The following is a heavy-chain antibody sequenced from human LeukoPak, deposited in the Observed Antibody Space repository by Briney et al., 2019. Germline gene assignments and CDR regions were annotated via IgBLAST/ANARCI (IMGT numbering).Heavy chain of an antibody. CDR3: AKGGDVVLVAATSNYLDV. CDR2: ISASGSSA. D-gene: IGHD2-15*01. J-gene: IGHJ6*03. Sequence: GGSLRLSCAASGFTFKNYAMSWVRQAPGEGLEWVLGISASGSSAYYADPVKGRFTISRDNSNNMVYLNMNNLRADDTAVYYCAKGGDVVLVAATSNYLDVRGKGTTVTVSS. V-gene: IGHV3-23*01. CDR1: GFTFKNYA.